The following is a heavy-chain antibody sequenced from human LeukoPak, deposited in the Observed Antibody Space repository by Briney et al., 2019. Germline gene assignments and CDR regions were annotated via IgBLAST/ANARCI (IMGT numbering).Heavy chain of an antibody. Sequence: SETLSLTCSVSGDSISGSSYYWGWFRQPPGKGLEWVGTTHYRGSTYYNPSLKSRVTISVDTSKNQLSLNLSSVTAADAAVYYCARHSGVGTVYNPWGQGTLVTVSS. CDR1: GDSISGSSYY. CDR2: THYRGST. D-gene: IGHD1-7*01. V-gene: IGHV4-39*01. J-gene: IGHJ5*02. CDR3: ARHSGVGTVYNP.